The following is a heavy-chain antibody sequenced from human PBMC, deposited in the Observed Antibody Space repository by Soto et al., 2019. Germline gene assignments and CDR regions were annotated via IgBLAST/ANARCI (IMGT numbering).Heavy chain of an antibody. Sequence: SVKVSCKASGYTFTSYGISWVRQAPGQGLEWMGGIIPIFGTANYAQKFQGRVTITADESTSTAYMELSSLRSEDTAVYYCATYTVTTPFDYWGQGTLVTVSS. D-gene: IGHD4-17*01. V-gene: IGHV1-69*13. J-gene: IGHJ4*02. CDR1: GYTFTSYG. CDR3: ATYTVTTPFDY. CDR2: IIPIFGTA.